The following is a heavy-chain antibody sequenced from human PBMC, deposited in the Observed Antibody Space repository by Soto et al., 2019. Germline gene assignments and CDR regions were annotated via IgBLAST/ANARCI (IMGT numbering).Heavy chain of an antibody. CDR1: GGSLGRYD. CDR3: ARAPSTSKLYFCFDP. Sequence: SETMSLTCTFAGGSLGRYDGILLRQTPGKGLEWIGYIYYSGSTNYNPSLKGRVSITVDTSKKQFSLNLRSVTAADTALYYCARAPSTSKLYFCFDPCGQGILVTVSS. CDR2: IYYSGST. V-gene: IGHV4-59*12. D-gene: IGHD2-2*01. J-gene: IGHJ5*02.